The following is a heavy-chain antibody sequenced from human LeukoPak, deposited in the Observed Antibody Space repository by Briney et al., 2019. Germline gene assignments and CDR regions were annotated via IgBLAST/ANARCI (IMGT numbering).Heavy chain of an antibody. CDR1: GFTFSSYF. CDR2: INSDGSST. Sequence: GGSLRLSCAASGFTFSSYFMSWVRQAPGKGLVWVSRINSDGSSTSYADSVKGRFTISRDNAKNTLYLQMNSLRAEDTAVYYCARDLGGSYLFDYWGQGTLVTVSS. J-gene: IGHJ4*02. CDR3: ARDLGGSYLFDY. D-gene: IGHD1-26*01. V-gene: IGHV3-74*01.